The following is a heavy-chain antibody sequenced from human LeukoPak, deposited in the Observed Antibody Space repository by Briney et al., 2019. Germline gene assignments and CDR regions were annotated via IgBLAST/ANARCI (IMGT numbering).Heavy chain of an antibody. V-gene: IGHV3-23*01. CDR1: GFSFNSYA. D-gene: IGHD2-15*01. J-gene: IGHJ4*02. CDR2: ISASDGST. Sequence: GGSLRLSCAASGFSFNSYAMSWVRQAPGKGLEWVSTISASDGSTYSADSVKGRFTISRDTSKNTLYLQMNSLRAEDTAVYYCAKWGSAFCFFDYWGQGTLVTVSS. CDR3: AKWGSAFCFFDY.